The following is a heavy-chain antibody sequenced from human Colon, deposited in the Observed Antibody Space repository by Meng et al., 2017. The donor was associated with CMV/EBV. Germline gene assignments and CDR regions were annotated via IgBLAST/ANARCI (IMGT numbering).Heavy chain of an antibody. V-gene: IGHV3-30-3*01. D-gene: IGHD6-25*01. Sequence: GESLKISCAASGFTFSSHPMHWVRQPPGKGLEWINVISPDGSQKYFADSRKGRFTISRDNFKDTLYLDMSNLRIDDTAVYYCARERAAKSDFDYWGQGTLVTVSS. CDR3: ARERAAKSDFDY. J-gene: IGHJ4*02. CDR1: GFTFSSHP. CDR2: ISPDGSQK.